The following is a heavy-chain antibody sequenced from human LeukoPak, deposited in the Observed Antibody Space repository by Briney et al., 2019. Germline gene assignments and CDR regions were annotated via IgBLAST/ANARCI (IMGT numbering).Heavy chain of an antibody. CDR2: IYYSGST. CDR3: ARLVGVRLPAVV. D-gene: IGHD1-26*01. Sequence: SETLSLACTVSGGSISSYYWSWIRQPPGKGLEWIGYIYYSGSTNYNPSLKSRVTISVDTSKNQFSLKLSSVTAADTAVYYCARLVGVRLPAVVWGQGTTVTVSS. J-gene: IGHJ6*02. V-gene: IGHV4-59*01. CDR1: GGSISSYY.